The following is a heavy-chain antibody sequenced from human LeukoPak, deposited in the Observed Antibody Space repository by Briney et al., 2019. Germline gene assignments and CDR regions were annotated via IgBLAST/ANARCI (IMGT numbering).Heavy chain of an antibody. CDR3: ARDQQGDTSGDAFDI. V-gene: IGHV3-21*01. D-gene: IGHD3-22*01. Sequence: GGSLRLSCAASGFTFSNAWMNWVRQAPGKGLEWVSSISTSSSHIYYADSVRGRFTISRDNAENSMYLQMNSLTAEDTAVYYCARDQQGDTSGDAFDIWGLGTRVTVSS. CDR1: GFTFSNAW. J-gene: IGHJ3*02. CDR2: ISTSSSHI.